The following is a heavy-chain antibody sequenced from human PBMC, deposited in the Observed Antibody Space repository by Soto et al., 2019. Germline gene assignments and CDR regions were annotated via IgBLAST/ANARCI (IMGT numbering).Heavy chain of an antibody. J-gene: IGHJ4*02. V-gene: IGHV1-58*01. CDR3: AREPTI. CDR1: GFTFTSSA. D-gene: IGHD1-26*01. CDR2: IVVGSGNT. Sequence: SVKVSCKASGFTFTSSAVQWVRQARGQRLEWIGWIVVGSGNTNYAQKFQERVTISVDTSKNQFSLKLSSVTAADTAVYYCAREPTIWGQGTLVTVSS.